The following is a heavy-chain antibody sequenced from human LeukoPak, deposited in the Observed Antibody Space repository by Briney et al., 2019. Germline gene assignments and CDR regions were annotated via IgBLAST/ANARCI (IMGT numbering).Heavy chain of an antibody. J-gene: IGHJ4*02. V-gene: IGHV3-21*01. CDR3: ARDPYSGSYYGRHFDY. D-gene: IGHD1-26*01. Sequence: GGSLRLSCAASGLTFSSYSMNWVRQAPGKGLEWVSSISSSSSYIYYADSVKGRFTISRDDAKNSLYLQMNSLRAEDTAVYYCARDPYSGSYYGRHFDYWGQGTLVTVSS. CDR2: ISSSSSYI. CDR1: GLTFSSYS.